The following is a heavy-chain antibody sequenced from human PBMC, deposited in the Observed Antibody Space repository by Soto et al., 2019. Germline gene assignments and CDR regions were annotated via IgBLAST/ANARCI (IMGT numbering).Heavy chain of an antibody. CDR3: AKERTAEYYFDY. CDR2: ISYDGSNK. CDR1: GFTFSSYG. V-gene: IGHV3-30*18. D-gene: IGHD1-1*01. J-gene: IGHJ4*02. Sequence: LRLSCAASGFTFSSYGMHWVRQAPGKGLEWVAVISYDGSNKYYADSVKGRFTISRDNSKNTLYLQMNSLRAEDTAVYYCAKERTAEYYFDYWGQGTLVTVSS.